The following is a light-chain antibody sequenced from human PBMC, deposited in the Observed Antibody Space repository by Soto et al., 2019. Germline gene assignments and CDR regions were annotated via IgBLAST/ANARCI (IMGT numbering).Light chain of an antibody. V-gene: IGKV3-20*01. CDR2: GVS. J-gene: IGKJ1*01. Sequence: EIILTQSPGTLALSPGDGATLSCRASQTVNRNYLAWYHQRPGQPPRLLIYGVSNRASFVPDRFSGDGSGTDFTLTIGRLDPDDFGVYYCQQYIDSPRTFGQGTRVEVK. CDR3: QQYIDSPRT. CDR1: QTVNRNY.